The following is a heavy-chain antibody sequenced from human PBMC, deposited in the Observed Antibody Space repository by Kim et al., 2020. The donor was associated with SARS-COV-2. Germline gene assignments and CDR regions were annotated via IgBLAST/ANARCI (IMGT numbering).Heavy chain of an antibody. CDR3: ARGSIDFWSGYYMGYFDY. CDR2: IYTSGST. V-gene: IGHV4-4*07. J-gene: IGHJ4*02. CDR1: GGSISSYY. D-gene: IGHD3-3*01. Sequence: SETLSLTCTVSGGSISSYYWSWIRQPAGKGLEWIGRIYTSGSTNYNPSLKSRVTMSVDTSKNQFSLKLSSVTAADTAVYYCARGSIDFWSGYYMGYFDYWGQGTLVTVSS.